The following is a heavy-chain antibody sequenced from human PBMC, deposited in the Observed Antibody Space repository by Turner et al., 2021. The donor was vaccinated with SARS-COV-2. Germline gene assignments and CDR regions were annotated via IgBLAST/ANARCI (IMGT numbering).Heavy chain of an antibody. CDR2: ISYDGSNK. Sequence: QVQLVEYGGGVVQPGRSLTLPWATSGFTISSYGMNWVRQAPGKGLEWVAVISYDGSNKYYADSVKGRFTISRDNSKNTLYLQMNSLRAEDTAVYYCAKDGAPFLLYFGEPTFYFDYWGQGTLVTVSS. CDR1: GFTISSYG. V-gene: IGHV3-30*18. J-gene: IGHJ4*02. D-gene: IGHD3-10*01. CDR3: AKDGAPFLLYFGEPTFYFDY.